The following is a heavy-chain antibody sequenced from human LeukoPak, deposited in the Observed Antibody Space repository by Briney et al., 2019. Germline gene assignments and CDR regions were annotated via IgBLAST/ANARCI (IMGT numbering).Heavy chain of an antibody. Sequence: ASVKVSCKASGYTFTGYAIHWVRQAPGQRLEWMGWINAYNGDTEYSQKFQGRVTITRDTTASTAYMELSTLRSEDTAVYYCARGSSSDWPLEYWGRGILVTVSS. J-gene: IGHJ4*02. V-gene: IGHV1-3*01. D-gene: IGHD6-19*01. CDR2: INAYNGDT. CDR1: GYTFTGYA. CDR3: ARGSSSDWPLEY.